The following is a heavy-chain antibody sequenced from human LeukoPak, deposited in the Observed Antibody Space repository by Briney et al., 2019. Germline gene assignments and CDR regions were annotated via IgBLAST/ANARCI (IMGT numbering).Heavy chain of an antibody. D-gene: IGHD3-3*01. CDR1: GYTFTSYG. CDR2: ISAYNGNT. CDR3: ARAAVEWPIYYYYYYGMDV. Sequence: VSVKVSCKASGYTFTSYGISWVRQAPGQGLERMGWISAYNGNTNYAHKLQGRVTMTTDTSTSTAYMELRSLRSDDTAVYYCARAAVEWPIYYYYYYGMDVWGQGTTVTVSS. J-gene: IGHJ6*02. V-gene: IGHV1-18*01.